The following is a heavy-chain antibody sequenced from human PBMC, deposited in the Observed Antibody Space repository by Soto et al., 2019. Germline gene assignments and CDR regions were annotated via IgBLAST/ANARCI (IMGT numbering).Heavy chain of an antibody. CDR3: AHHKNSYGRHLVPYDY. D-gene: IGHD5-18*01. J-gene: IGHJ4*02. V-gene: IGHV3-23*01. CDR2: ISFSGGST. Sequence: LRLCCAASGFTFSSFSMSWVRHAPGQGREWLSAISFSGGSTYYADSVKGRFTISRDNSKNTLYLQINSLRAEDTAVYYCAHHKNSYGRHLVPYDYCGQATLVTLSS. CDR1: GFTFSSFS.